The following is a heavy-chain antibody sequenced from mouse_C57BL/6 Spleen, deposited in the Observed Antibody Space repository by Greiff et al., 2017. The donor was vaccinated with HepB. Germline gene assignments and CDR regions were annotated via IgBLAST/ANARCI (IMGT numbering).Heavy chain of an antibody. CDR3: ARGAGYYAMDY. CDR2: ISDGGSYT. CDR1: GFTFSSYA. J-gene: IGHJ4*01. V-gene: IGHV5-4*01. Sequence: EVQRVESGGGLVKPGGSLKLSCAASGFTFSSYAMSWVRQTPEKRLEWVATISDGGSYTYYPDNVKGRFTISRDNAKNNLYLQMSHLTSEDTAMYYCARGAGYYAMDYWGQGTSVTVSS.